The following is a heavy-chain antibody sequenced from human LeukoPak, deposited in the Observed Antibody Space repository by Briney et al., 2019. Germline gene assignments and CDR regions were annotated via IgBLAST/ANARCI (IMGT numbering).Heavy chain of an antibody. Sequence: SETLSVTCAVPGDSLRGYFWSWIRQPPGKGLGWIGYISHSGSINYTPSLLTRVTISLDTSKSQFSLKRSSVAAADTAVYYCARGDNYYESSAWFDYWGQGTLVTVSS. CDR3: ARGDNYYESSAWFDY. CDR1: GDSLRGYF. D-gene: IGHD3-22*01. J-gene: IGHJ4*02. CDR2: ISHSGSI. V-gene: IGHV4-59*01.